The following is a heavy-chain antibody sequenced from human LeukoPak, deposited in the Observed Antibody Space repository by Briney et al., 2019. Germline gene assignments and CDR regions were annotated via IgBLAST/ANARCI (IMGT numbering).Heavy chain of an antibody. J-gene: IGHJ6*02. V-gene: IGHV4-39*01. CDR2: INYSGST. CDR1: GGSISSSSYY. CDR3: ARRVQYYGMDL. Sequence: PSETLSLTCTVSGGSISSSSYYWGWIRQPPGRGLEWIGSINYSGSTYYNPSLKSRVTISVDTSKNQFSLKLSSVTAADTAVYYCARRVQYYGMDLWGQGTTVTVSS.